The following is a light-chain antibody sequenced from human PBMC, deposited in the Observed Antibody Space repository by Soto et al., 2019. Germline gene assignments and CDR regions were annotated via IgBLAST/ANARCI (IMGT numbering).Light chain of an antibody. V-gene: IGLV2-14*01. J-gene: IGLJ2*01. CDR2: DVS. Sequence: QSALTQPASVSGSPGQSITISCTGTSSNVGGYNSVSWYQQHPGKAPKLMIYDVSDRPSGVSNRFSGSKSGNTASLTISGHQAEDEADYYCSSYTSSSNTPVVFGGGTKLTVL. CDR1: SSNVGGYNS. CDR3: SSYTSSSNTPVV.